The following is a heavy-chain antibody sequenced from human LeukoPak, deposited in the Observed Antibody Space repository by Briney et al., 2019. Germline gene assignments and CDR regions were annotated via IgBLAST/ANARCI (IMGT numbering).Heavy chain of an antibody. Sequence: ASVKVSCKASGYTFTSYGISWVRQAPGQGLEWMGWISAYNGNTNYAQKLQGRVTMTTDTSTSTAYMELRSLRSDDTAVYYCARDRGPYSNSCLDYWGQGTLVTVSS. D-gene: IGHD6-6*01. CDR3: ARDRGPYSNSCLDY. V-gene: IGHV1-18*01. CDR2: ISAYNGNT. CDR1: GYTFTSYG. J-gene: IGHJ4*02.